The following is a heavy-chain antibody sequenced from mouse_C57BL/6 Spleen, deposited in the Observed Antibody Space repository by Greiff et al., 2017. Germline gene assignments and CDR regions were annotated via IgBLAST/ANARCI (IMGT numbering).Heavy chain of an antibody. CDR3: ARDGYYGSSYDAMDY. CDR1: GFTFSDYY. CDR2: INYDGSST. D-gene: IGHD1-1*01. Sequence: EVMLVESEGGLVQPGSSMKLSCTASGFTFSDYYMAWVRQVPEKGLEWVANINYDGSSTYYLDSLKSRFIISRDNAKNILYLQMSSLKSEDTATYYCARDGYYGSSYDAMDYWGQGTSVTVSS. J-gene: IGHJ4*01. V-gene: IGHV5-16*01.